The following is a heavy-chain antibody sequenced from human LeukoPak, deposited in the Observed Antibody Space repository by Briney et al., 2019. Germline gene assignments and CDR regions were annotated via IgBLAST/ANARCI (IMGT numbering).Heavy chain of an antibody. Sequence: GGSLRLSCAASGFTFSSYSMNWVRQAPGKGLEWVSSISSSSSYIYYADSVKGRFTISRDNAKNSLYLQMNSLRAEDTAVYYCARVSDDYVWGSYRSIYYMDVWGKGTTVTISS. CDR2: ISSSSSYI. V-gene: IGHV3-21*01. J-gene: IGHJ6*03. D-gene: IGHD3-16*02. CDR3: ARVSDDYVWGSYRSIYYMDV. CDR1: GFTFSSYS.